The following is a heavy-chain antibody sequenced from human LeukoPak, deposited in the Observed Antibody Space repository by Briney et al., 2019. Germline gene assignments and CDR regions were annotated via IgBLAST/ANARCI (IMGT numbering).Heavy chain of an antibody. Sequence: SETLPLTCTVSGYSFNGGYYWGWIRQAPGKGLEWIGNIHHSGSTYYNPSLKSRVTISVDSSKNEFSLKLNSVTAADTAVYYCAKQRGATPYYFDYWGQGTLVTVSS. CDR1: GYSFNGGYY. CDR3: AKQRGATPYYFDY. D-gene: IGHD1-26*01. J-gene: IGHJ4*02. CDR2: IHHSGST. V-gene: IGHV4-38-2*02.